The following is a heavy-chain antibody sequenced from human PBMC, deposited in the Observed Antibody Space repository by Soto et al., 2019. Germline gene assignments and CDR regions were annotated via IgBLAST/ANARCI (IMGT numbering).Heavy chain of an antibody. Sequence: SETLSLTCTVSGGSISSGDYYWIWIRQPPGKGLEWIGYIYYSGSTYYNPSLKSRVTISVDTSKNQFSLKLSSVTAADTAVYYCARVVYCSGRICYSPPSWECNWFAPWGQGTLVTGSS. V-gene: IGHV4-30-4*01. CDR1: GGSISSGDYY. CDR2: IYYSGST. CDR3: ARVVYCSGRICYSPPSWECNWFAP. J-gene: IGHJ5*02. D-gene: IGHD2-15*01.